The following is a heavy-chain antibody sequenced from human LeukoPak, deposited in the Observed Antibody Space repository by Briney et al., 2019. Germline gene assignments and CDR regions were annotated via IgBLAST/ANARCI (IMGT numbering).Heavy chain of an antibody. D-gene: IGHD3-10*01. J-gene: IGHJ6*02. CDR2: VNPNSGNT. V-gene: IGHV1-8*01. CDR1: GYTFTSYD. CDR3: ARGRRFGKATWYYGMDV. Sequence: ASVKVSCKASGYTFTSYDINWVRQATGQGLEWMGWVNPNSGNTGYAQKFQGRVTMTRNTSISTAYMELSSLRSEDTAVYYCARGRRFGKATWYYGMDVWGQGTTVTVSS.